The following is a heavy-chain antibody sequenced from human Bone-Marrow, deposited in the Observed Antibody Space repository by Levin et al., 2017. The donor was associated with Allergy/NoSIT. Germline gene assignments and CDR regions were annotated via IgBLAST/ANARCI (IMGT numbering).Heavy chain of an antibody. D-gene: IGHD3-3*01. V-gene: IGHV1-2*06. J-gene: IGHJ6*03. Sequence: GASVKVSCKASGYTLTGFYLNWVRQAPGLGLEWMGRINPNSGATKVAQKFQGRVAMTTDTSINTAYLELSGLRGDDTAMYFCARDSLTSPPIYYMDVWGKGTTVTVSS. CDR3: ARDSLTSPPIYYMDV. CDR1: GYTLTGFY. CDR2: INPNSGAT.